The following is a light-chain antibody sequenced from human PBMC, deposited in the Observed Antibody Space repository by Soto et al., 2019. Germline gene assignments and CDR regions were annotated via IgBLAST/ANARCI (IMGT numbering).Light chain of an antibody. CDR3: QSYDSSLSGSVV. J-gene: IGLJ2*01. V-gene: IGLV1-40*01. CDR2: AND. Sequence: QSVLTQPPSVSGAPGQRLTISCAGTSSNIGAGFDVHWYQQLPGTAPKLLIYANDDRPSGVPDRFFGSKSGTSASLAISGLQAEDEAEYYCQSYDSSLSGSVVFGGGTKLTVL. CDR1: SSNIGAGFD.